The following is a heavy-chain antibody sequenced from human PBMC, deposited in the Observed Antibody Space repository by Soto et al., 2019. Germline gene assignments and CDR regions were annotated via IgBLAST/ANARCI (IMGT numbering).Heavy chain of an antibody. V-gene: IGHV4-38-2*02. Sequence: SETLSLTCTVSGYSVTSGYFWGWIRQPPGKGLEWVGGVYKSGSTHYKPSLKSRVTISLDTSKNQFSLILNSMTAADTAVYYCARSAFYYDTGGNYYPAYVDNWGQGTPVTVAS. CDR2: VYKSGST. D-gene: IGHD3-22*01. CDR3: ARSAFYYDTGGNYYPAYVDN. CDR1: GYSVTSGYF. J-gene: IGHJ4*02.